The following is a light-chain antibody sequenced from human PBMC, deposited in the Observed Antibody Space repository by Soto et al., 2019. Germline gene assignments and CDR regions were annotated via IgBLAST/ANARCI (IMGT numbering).Light chain of an antibody. CDR2: GAS. V-gene: IGKV3-15*01. CDR1: QSVSSN. CDR3: QQYNNWPPLT. J-gene: IGKJ4*01. Sequence: EIVMTQSPATLSVSPGERATLSCRASQSVSSNLAWYQQKPGQAPRLLIYGASTRATGIPARFSGSGSGTAFTPPISSLQSEDFVVYSCQQYNNWPPLTFGGGTKVEIK.